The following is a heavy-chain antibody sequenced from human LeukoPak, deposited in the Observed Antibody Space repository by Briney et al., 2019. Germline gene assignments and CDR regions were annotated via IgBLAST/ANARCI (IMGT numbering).Heavy chain of an antibody. CDR3: ARDSDVTMSDY. V-gene: IGHV3-53*01. CDR2: IYSGGST. CDR1: GFTVSSNH. Sequence: GGSLRLSCAASGFTVSSNHMSRVRQVPGKGLEWVSVIYSGGSTSYADSVKGRFTISRDNSKNTLYLQMNSLRAEDTAVYYCARDSDVTMSDYWGQGTLVTVSS. J-gene: IGHJ4*02. D-gene: IGHD3-22*01.